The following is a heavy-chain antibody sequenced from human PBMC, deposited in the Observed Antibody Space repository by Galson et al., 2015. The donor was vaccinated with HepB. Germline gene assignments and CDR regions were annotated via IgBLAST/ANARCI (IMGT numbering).Heavy chain of an antibody. Sequence: LRLSCAASGFTFSSYAMSWVRQAPGKGLEWVSAISGSGGSTYYADSVKGRFTISRDNSKNTLYLQMNSLRAEDTAVYYCAKGSGIMITFGGVIVFSYWGQGTLVTVSS. CDR3: AKGSGIMITFGGVIVFSY. CDR1: GFTFSSYA. V-gene: IGHV3-23*01. CDR2: ISGSGGST. D-gene: IGHD3-16*02. J-gene: IGHJ4*02.